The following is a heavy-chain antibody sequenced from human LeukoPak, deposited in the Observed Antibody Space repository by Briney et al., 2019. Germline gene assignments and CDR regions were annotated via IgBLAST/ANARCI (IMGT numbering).Heavy chain of an antibody. D-gene: IGHD4-11*01. CDR2: IYYSGST. V-gene: IGHV4-39*01. Sequence: KPSETLSLTCTVSGGSISSSSYYWGWIRQPPGKGLEWIGSIYYSGSTYYNPSLKSRVTISVDTSKNQFSLKLSSVTAADTAVYYCARQGLPGSDWFDPWGQGTLVTVSS. J-gene: IGHJ5*02. CDR3: ARQGLPGSDWFDP. CDR1: GGSISSSSYY.